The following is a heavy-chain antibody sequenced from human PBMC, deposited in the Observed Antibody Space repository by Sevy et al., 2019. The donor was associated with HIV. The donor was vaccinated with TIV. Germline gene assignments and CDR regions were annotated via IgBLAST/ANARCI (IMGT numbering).Heavy chain of an antibody. CDR3: VRGTTCFDFRTGGAY. D-gene: IGHD7-27*01. CDR2: ISGFNGDT. CDR1: GYTFTNYA. J-gene: IGHJ4*02. Sequence: ASVKVSCKASGYTFTNYAISWVRQAPGQGLEWMGWISGFNGDTKNAEKFQGRFTMTTDTSTKTAYMDLRSLRSDDTAVYYSVRGTTCFDFRTGGAYWGQGTLVTDSS. V-gene: IGHV1-18*01.